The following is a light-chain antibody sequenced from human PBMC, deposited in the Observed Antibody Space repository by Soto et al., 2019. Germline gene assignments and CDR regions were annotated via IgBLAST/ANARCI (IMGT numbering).Light chain of an antibody. CDR2: DAS. V-gene: IGKV1-5*01. CDR1: QNIDDY. Sequence: DIEITQSPSTLSASVGDRVTITFRASQNIDDYLAWYQQKPGKAPKLLIYDASNLQSGVPSRFSGSGSGTEFTLIISSLQPDDFATYYCQQYNSYWMFGLGTKVDIK. CDR3: QQYNSYWM. J-gene: IGKJ1*01.